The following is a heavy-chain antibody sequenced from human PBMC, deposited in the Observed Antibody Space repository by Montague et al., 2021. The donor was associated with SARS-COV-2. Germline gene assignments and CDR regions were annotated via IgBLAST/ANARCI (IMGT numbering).Heavy chain of an antibody. Sequence: TLSLTCTVSGDSICSGGYYWSWIRQHPGKGLEWLGYISSSGRSFYNPSLRSRLTISLDTSKNQFSLQLSSVTAADTALYYCARVLGSGSYQFDYWGQGTLVTVSS. CDR3: ARVLGSGSYQFDY. CDR1: GDSICSGGYY. J-gene: IGHJ4*02. V-gene: IGHV4-31*03. D-gene: IGHD1-26*01. CDR2: ISSSGRS.